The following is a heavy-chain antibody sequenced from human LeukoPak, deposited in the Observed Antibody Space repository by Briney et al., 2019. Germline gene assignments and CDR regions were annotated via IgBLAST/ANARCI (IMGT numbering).Heavy chain of an antibody. CDR1: GGSISSGGYY. V-gene: IGHV4-31*03. Sequence: SETLSLTCTVSGGSISSGGYYWSWIRQHPGKGLEWIGYIYYSGSTYYNPSLKSRVTISVDTSKNQFSLKLSSVTAADTAVYYCARFAVTTSLDYYGMDVWGQGTTVTVSS. CDR3: ARFAVTTSLDYYGMDV. CDR2: IYYSGST. D-gene: IGHD4-17*01. J-gene: IGHJ6*02.